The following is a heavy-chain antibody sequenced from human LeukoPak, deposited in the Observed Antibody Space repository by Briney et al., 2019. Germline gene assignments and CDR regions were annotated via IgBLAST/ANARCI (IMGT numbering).Heavy chain of an antibody. J-gene: IGHJ6*03. V-gene: IGHV3-21*04. Sequence: GGSLRLSCAASGFTFSSYAMSWARQAPGKGLEWVSSISSSSSYIYYADSVKGRFTISRDNAKNSLYLQMNSLRADDTAVYYCAKRRGLELTYYYHMDVWGKGTTVTVSS. D-gene: IGHD1-7*01. CDR3: AKRRGLELTYYYHMDV. CDR1: GFTFSSYA. CDR2: ISSSSSYI.